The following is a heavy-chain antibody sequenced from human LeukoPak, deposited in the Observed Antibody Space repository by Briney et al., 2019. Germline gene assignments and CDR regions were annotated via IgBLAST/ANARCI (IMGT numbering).Heavy chain of an antibody. D-gene: IGHD3-10*01. J-gene: IGHJ5*02. Sequence: VASVKVSCKASGYTFTGYYMHWVRQAPGQGIEWMGWINPNSGGTNYAQKFQGRVTMTRDTSISTAYMELSRLRSDDTAVYYCARERVQGVMGFDPWGQGTLVTVSS. V-gene: IGHV1-2*02. CDR1: GYTFTGYY. CDR3: ARERVQGVMGFDP. CDR2: INPNSGGT.